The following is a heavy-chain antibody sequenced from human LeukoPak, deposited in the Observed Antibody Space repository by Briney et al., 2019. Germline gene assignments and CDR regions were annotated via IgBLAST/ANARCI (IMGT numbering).Heavy chain of an antibody. V-gene: IGHV4-34*01. CDR2: INHSGST. D-gene: IGHD2-2*01. CDR3: ARGSNSSTSFVVDY. CDR1: GGSFSGYY. J-gene: IGHJ4*02. Sequence: SETLSLTCAVDGGSFSGYYWSWIRQPPGKGLEWIGEINHSGSTNYNPSLKSRVTISVDTSKNQFSLKLSSVTAADTAVYYCARGSNSSTSFVVDYWGQGTLVTVSS.